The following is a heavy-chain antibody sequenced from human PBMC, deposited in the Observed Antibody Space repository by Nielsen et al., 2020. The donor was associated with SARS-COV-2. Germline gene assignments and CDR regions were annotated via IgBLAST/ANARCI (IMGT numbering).Heavy chain of an antibody. D-gene: IGHD3-10*01. Sequence: ASVKVSCKASGYTFTSYDINWVRQATGQGLEWMGWMNPNSGNTGYAQKFQGRVTMTRNTSISTAYMELSSLRSEDTAVYYCARCGITMGGFDPWGQGTLVTVSS. J-gene: IGHJ5*02. CDR2: MNPNSGNT. V-gene: IGHV1-8*01. CDR1: GYTFTSYD. CDR3: ARCGITMGGFDP.